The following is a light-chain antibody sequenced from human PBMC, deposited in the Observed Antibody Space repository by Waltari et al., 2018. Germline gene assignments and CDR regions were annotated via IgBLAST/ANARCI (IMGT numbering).Light chain of an antibody. CDR2: WAS. Sequence: DIVITQSPESLSVSLGERATINRKSSQSVLYSLNNKNYLAWYQQKPGQPPKLLIYWASTRESGVPDRFSGSGSGTYFTLIISSLQAEDVAVYYCQQYYRTPLTFGRGTKVEIK. CDR3: QQYYRTPLT. J-gene: IGKJ4*01. V-gene: IGKV4-1*01. CDR1: QSVLYSLNNKNY.